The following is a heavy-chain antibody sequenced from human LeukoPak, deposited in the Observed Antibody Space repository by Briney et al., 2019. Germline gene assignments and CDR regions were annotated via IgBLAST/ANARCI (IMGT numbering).Heavy chain of an antibody. D-gene: IGHD3-3*01. V-gene: IGHV4-34*01. CDR3: ARGLVGFLGTPPRTLDY. CDR1: GGSFSGYY. J-gene: IGHJ4*02. CDR2: INHSGST. Sequence: PSETLSLTCAVCGGSFSGYYWSWIRQPPGKGLEWIGEINHSGSTNYNPSLKSRVTTSVDTSKNQFSLKLSSVTAADTAVYYCARGLVGFLGTPPRTLDYWGQGTLVTVSS.